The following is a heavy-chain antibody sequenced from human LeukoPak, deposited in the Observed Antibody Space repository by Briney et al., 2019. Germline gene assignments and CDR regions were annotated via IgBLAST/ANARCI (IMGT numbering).Heavy chain of an antibody. J-gene: IGHJ5*02. CDR3: ARDDYDILTGSPSNWFDP. V-gene: IGHV1-18*01. Sequence: ASVKVSCKASGYTFTSYGISWVRQAPGQGLEWMGWISAYNGNTNYAQKLQGRVTITRDTSASTAYMELSSLRFEDTAVYYCARDDYDILTGSPSNWFDPWGQGTLVTVSS. CDR1: GYTFTSYG. CDR2: ISAYNGNT. D-gene: IGHD3-9*01.